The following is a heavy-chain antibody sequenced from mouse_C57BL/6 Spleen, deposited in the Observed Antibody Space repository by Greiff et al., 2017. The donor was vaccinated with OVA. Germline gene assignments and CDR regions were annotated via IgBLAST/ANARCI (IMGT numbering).Heavy chain of an antibody. Sequence: VKLQESGAELVRPGASVTLSCKASGYTFTDYEMHWVKQTPVHGLEWIGAIDPETGGTAYNQKFKGKAILTADKSSSTAYMELRSLTSEDSAVYYCTISRHWYFDVWGTGTTVTVSS. V-gene: IGHV1-15*01. CDR2: IDPETGGT. J-gene: IGHJ1*03. CDR3: TISRHWYFDV. CDR1: GYTFTDYE.